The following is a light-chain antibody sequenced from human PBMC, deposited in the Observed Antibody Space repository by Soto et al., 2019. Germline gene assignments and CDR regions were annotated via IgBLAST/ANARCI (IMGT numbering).Light chain of an antibody. CDR3: CSYAGSYTHV. CDR1: SSTIGNNY. CDR2: DVS. J-gene: IGLJ1*01. Sequence: QSVLTQPPSVSAAPGQNVTISCSGSSSTIGNNYVSWYQHLPGTAPKLLIYDVSERPSGVPDRFSGSKSGNTGNTASLTISGLQAEDEADYYCCSYAGSYTHVFGSGTKVTVL. V-gene: IGLV2-11*01.